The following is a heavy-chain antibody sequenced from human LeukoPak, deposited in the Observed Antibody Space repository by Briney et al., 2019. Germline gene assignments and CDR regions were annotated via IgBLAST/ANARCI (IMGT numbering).Heavy chain of an antibody. CDR2: ISTYNANT. CDR3: AREGPQTLGASDY. J-gene: IGHJ4*02. CDR1: GYTFTSYG. V-gene: IGHV1-18*01. Sequence: GASVKVSCKASGYTFTSYGISWVRQAPGQGLEWMGWISTYNANTHYPQKLQGRVTMTTDTSTSTAYMELSSLRSDDTAVYYCAREGPQTLGASDYWGQGTLVTVSS. D-gene: IGHD1-26*01.